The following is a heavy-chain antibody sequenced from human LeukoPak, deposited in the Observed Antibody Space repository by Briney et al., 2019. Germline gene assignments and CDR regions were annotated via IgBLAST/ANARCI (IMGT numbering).Heavy chain of an antibody. J-gene: IGHJ4*02. D-gene: IGHD2-15*01. Sequence: ASVRVSCKASGGTFSSYAISWVRQAPGQGLEWMGGIIPIFGTANYAQKFQGRVTITADESTSTAYMELSSLRSEDTAVYYCARANYCSGGSCYRYWGQGTLVTVSS. CDR1: GGTFSSYA. V-gene: IGHV1-69*01. CDR3: ARANYCSGGSCYRY. CDR2: IIPIFGTA.